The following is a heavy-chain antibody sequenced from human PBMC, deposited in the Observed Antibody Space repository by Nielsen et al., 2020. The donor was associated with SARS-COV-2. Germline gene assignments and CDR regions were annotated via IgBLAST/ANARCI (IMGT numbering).Heavy chain of an antibody. Sequence: SATLSLTCAVYGGSFSGYYWSWIRQPPGKGLEWIGEINHSGSTNYNPSLKSRVTISVDTSKNQFSLKLSSVTAADTAVYYCARGFLAAAGTGLGYFQHWGQGTLVTVSS. CDR1: GGSFSGYY. CDR3: ARGFLAAAGTGLGYFQH. CDR2: INHSGST. D-gene: IGHD6-13*01. V-gene: IGHV4-34*01. J-gene: IGHJ1*01.